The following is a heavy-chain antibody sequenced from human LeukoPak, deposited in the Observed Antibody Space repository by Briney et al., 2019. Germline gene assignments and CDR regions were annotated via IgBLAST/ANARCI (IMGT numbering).Heavy chain of an antibody. D-gene: IGHD5-24*01. CDR1: GFTFSDYA. J-gene: IGHJ4*02. CDR3: AKPPYGRDVYNYFDY. CDR2: ISSNGGST. Sequence: GGSLRLSCSASGFTFSDYAMHCVRQAPGKGLEYVSGISSNGGSTYYADSVKGRFTISRDNSKNTLYLQMNSLRVEDTAVYYCAKPPYGRDVYNYFDYWGQGTPVTVSS. V-gene: IGHV3-64*04.